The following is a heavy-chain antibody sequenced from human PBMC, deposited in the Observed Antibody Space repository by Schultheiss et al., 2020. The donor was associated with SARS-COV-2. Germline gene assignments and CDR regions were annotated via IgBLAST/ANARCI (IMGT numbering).Heavy chain of an antibody. CDR1: GGSFSGYY. Sequence: SETLSLTCAVYGGSFSGYYWSWIRQPPGKGLEWIGYIYYSGSTYYNPSLKSRVTISVDTSKNQFSLKLSSVTAADTAVYYCARGDYGDYWGQGTLVTVSS. CDR3: ARGDYGDY. CDR2: IYYSGST. J-gene: IGHJ4*02. V-gene: IGHV4-34*01.